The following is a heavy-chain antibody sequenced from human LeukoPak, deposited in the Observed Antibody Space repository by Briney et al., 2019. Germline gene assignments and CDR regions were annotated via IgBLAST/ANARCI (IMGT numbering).Heavy chain of an antibody. CDR3: AKRIVPTRVFDY. V-gene: IGHV3-23*01. J-gene: IGHJ4*02. D-gene: IGHD5-12*01. Sequence: GGSLRLSCAASGFTFSTYAMSWVRQAPRKGLEWVSAISDTGGTTYYADSVKGRFTTSRDNSKNTLYLQMNSLRAEDTAVYYCAKRIVPTRVFDYWGQGTLVTVSS. CDR2: ISDTGGTT. CDR1: GFTFSTYA.